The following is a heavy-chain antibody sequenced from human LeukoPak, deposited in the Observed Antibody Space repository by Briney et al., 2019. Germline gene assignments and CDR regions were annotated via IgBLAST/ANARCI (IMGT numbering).Heavy chain of an antibody. D-gene: IGHD3-16*02. CDR1: GFIFNSYA. J-gene: IGHJ4*02. V-gene: IGHV3-64*02. Sequence: GGSLRLSCAASGFIFNSYAMHWVRQAPGRGLEYVSAITSSGNNIFYADSVKGRFTISRDNSKNTLYLQMGSLRAEDMAVYYCTRGPGYDYVWGSFRADYWGQGTLVTVSS. CDR2: ITSSGNNI. CDR3: TRGPGYDYVWGSFRADY.